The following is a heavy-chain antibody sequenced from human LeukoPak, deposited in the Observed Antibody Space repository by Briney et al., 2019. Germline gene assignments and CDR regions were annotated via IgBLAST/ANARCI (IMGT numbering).Heavy chain of an antibody. D-gene: IGHD2-15*01. J-gene: IGHJ5*02. CDR2: IWYDGNNK. CDR3: ARESPSAKWFDP. V-gene: IGHV3-33*01. CDR1: GFAFSSFG. Sequence: GRSPRLSCAASGFAFSSFGMHWVRQAPGKGLEWVAVIWYDGNNKYYADSVKGRFTISRDTSKNTLYLQMSSLRAEDTAVYYCARESPSAKWFDPWGQGTLVTVSS.